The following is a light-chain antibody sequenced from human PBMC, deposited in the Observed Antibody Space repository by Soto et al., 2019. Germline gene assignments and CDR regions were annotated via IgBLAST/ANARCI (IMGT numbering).Light chain of an antibody. J-gene: IGKJ5*01. Sequence: IGLKHSPATLSLYPRERATLYCRASQSVSSYLAWYQQKPGQAPRLLIYEASKRATDIPARFSGSGSGTDFTLTINSLEPEDFAVYYCQQRSNLPPITFG. CDR1: QSVSSY. CDR2: EAS. CDR3: QQRSNLPPIT. V-gene: IGKV3-11*01.